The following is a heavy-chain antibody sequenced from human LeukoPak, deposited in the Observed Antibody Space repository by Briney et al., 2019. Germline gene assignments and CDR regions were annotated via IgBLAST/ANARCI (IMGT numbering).Heavy chain of an antibody. CDR2: IYTSGST. V-gene: IGHV4-4*07. J-gene: IGHJ6*03. CDR1: GGSISSYY. D-gene: IGHD4-23*01. Sequence: SETLSLACTVSGGSISSYYWSWIRQPAGKGLEWIGRIYTSGSTNYNPSLKSRVTMSVDTSKNQFSLKLSSVTAADTAVYYCARTVVNPYLYYYYMDVWGKGTTVTVSS. CDR3: ARTVVNPYLYYYYMDV.